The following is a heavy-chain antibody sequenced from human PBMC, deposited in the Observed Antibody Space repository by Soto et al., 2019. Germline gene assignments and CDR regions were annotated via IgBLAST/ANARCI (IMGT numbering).Heavy chain of an antibody. CDR2: IYYSGST. CDR1: GGSISSSSYY. Sequence: SETLSLTCTVSGGSISSSSYYWGWIRQPPGKGLEWIGNIYYSGSTNYNPSLKSRVTISVDTSKNQFSLKLSSVTAADTAVYYCARVWGGAFDIWGQGTMVTVSS. V-gene: IGHV4-39*07. D-gene: IGHD3-10*01. J-gene: IGHJ3*02. CDR3: ARVWGGAFDI.